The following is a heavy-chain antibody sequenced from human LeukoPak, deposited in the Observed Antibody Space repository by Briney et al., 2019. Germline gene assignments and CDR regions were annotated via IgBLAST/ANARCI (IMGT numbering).Heavy chain of an antibody. CDR2: ISGSGGST. CDR1: GFTFSSYA. CDR3: ANLAYYYDSSGPKTSDY. J-gene: IGHJ4*02. V-gene: IGHV3-23*01. Sequence: GGSLRHSCAASGFTFSSYAMSWVRQAPGKGLEWVSAISGSGGSTYYADSVKGRFTISRDNSKNTLYLQMNSLRAEDTAVYYCANLAYYYDSSGPKTSDYWGQGTLVTVSS. D-gene: IGHD3-22*01.